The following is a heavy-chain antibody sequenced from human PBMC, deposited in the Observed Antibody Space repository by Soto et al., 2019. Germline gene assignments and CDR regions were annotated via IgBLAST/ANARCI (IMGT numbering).Heavy chain of an antibody. CDR1: GFTFGNYW. V-gene: IGHV3-7*05. CDR2: IKQDGSEK. CDR3: AREAY. Sequence: GGSLRLSCEGSGFTFGNYWMSWVRQAPGKGLEWVANIKQDGSEKYYVDSVRGRFTISRDNARNSLYLQMNSLRPEDTAMYYCAREAYWGQGTLVTVSS. J-gene: IGHJ4*02.